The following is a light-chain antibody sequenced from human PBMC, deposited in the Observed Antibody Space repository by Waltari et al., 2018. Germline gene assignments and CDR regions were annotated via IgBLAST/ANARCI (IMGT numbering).Light chain of an antibody. CDR1: QSVSSSY. Sequence: EIVLTQSPGTLSLSPGERATIPCRASQSVSSSYLAWYQQKPGQAPRLLIYGASSRATGIPDRFSGSGSGTDFTLTISRLEPEDFAVYYCQQYGTTPPTFGQGTKVEIK. CDR3: QQYGTTPPT. J-gene: IGKJ1*01. CDR2: GAS. V-gene: IGKV3-20*01.